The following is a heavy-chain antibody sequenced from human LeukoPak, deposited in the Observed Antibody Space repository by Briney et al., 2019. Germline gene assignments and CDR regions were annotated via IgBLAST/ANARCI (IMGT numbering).Heavy chain of an antibody. D-gene: IGHD2-2*01. CDR2: MNPNSGNT. CDR1: GYTFTSYD. CDR3: ARDLGSTSFDY. Sequence: ASVKVSCKASGYTFTSYDINWVRQATGQGLEWMGWMNPNSGNTGYARKFQGRVTMTRDTSISTAYMELSRLRSDDTAVYYCARDLGSTSFDYWGQGTLVTVSS. J-gene: IGHJ4*02. V-gene: IGHV1-8*02.